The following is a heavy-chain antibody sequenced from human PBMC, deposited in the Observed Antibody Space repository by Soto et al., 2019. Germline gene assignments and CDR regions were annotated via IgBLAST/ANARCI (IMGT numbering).Heavy chain of an antibody. CDR3: ARQNYVWGSYRIYYYYGMDV. CDR2: IYYSGST. J-gene: IGHJ6*02. D-gene: IGHD3-16*02. Sequence: SETLSLTCTVSGGSISSADYYWSCFRQPPGKGLEWIGYIYYSGSTFFNPSLKSRVTISKDTSKNQFSLKLSSVTAADTAVYYCARQNYVWGSYRIYYYYGMDVWGQGTTVTVSS. CDR1: GGSISSADYY. V-gene: IGHV4-30-4*01.